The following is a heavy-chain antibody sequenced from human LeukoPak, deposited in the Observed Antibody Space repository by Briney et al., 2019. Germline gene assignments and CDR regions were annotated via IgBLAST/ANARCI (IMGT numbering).Heavy chain of an antibody. CDR3: AKKYYYDSRPLDY. D-gene: IGHD3-22*01. CDR2: IYYTGST. CDR1: GGSISNYY. Sequence: SETLSLTCTVSGGSISNYYWNWIRQPPGKGLEWIGFIYYTGSTNYNPSLKSRVTISVDKSKNQFSLKLSSVTAADTAVYYCAKKYYYDSRPLDYWGQGTLVTVSS. J-gene: IGHJ4*02. V-gene: IGHV4-59*12.